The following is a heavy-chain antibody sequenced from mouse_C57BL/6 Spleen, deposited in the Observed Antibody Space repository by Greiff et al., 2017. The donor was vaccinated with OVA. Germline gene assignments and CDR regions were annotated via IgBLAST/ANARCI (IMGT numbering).Heavy chain of an antibody. V-gene: IGHV5-12*01. CDR2: ISNGGGST. CDR1: GFTFSDYY. CDR3: ARQDGYYGAMDY. J-gene: IGHJ4*01. Sequence: EVQRVESGGGLVQPGGSLKLSCAASGFTFSDYYMYWVRQTPEKRLEWVAYISNGGGSTYYPDTVKGRFTISRDNAKNTLYLQMSRLKSEDTAMYYCARQDGYYGAMDYWGQGTSVTVSS. D-gene: IGHD2-3*01.